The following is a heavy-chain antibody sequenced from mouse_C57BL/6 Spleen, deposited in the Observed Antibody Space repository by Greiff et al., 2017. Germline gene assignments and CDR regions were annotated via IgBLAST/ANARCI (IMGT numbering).Heavy chain of an antibody. CDR1: GFTFSSYA. V-gene: IGHV5-4*01. J-gene: IGHJ2*01. D-gene: IGHD4-1*01. CDR2: ISDGGSYT. CDR3: AREQGTGAYYFDY. Sequence: EVKLVESGGGLVKPGGSLKLSCAASGFTFSSYAMSWVRQTPEKRLEWVATISDGGSYTYYPDNVKGRFTISRDNAKNNLYLQMSHLKSEDTAMYYCAREQGTGAYYFDYWGQGTTLTVSS.